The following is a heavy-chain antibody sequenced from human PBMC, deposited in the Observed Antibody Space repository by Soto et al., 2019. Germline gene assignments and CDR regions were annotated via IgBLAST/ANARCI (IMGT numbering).Heavy chain of an antibody. Sequence: SETLSLTCTVSGGSISSSSYYWGWIRQPPGKGLEWIGSIYYSGSTYYNPSLKSRVTISVDTSKSQLSLKLSSVTAADTAVYSCARQYYDSRGYSIDYWGQGTLVTVSS. CDR1: GGSISSSSYY. CDR3: ARQYYDSRGYSIDY. V-gene: IGHV4-39*01. J-gene: IGHJ4*02. D-gene: IGHD3-22*01. CDR2: IYYSGST.